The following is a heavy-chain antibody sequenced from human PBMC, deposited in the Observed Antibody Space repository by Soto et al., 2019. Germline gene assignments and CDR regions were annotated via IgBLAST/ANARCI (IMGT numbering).Heavy chain of an antibody. J-gene: IGHJ5*02. CDR2: IYYSGST. CDR3: ARDRNGTTTFSPWFDP. Sequence: YSVAWGSIVDLGYCRILISQHPGKGLEWIGYIYYSGSTYYNPSLKSRVTISVDTSKNQFSLKLSSVTAADTAVYYCARDRNGTTTFSPWFDPRGQGTFVSVSS. CDR1: WGSIVDLGYC. V-gene: IGHV4-31*03. D-gene: IGHD1-7*01.